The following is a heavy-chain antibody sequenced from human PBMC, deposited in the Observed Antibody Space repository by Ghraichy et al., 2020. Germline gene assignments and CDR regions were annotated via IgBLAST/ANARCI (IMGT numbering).Heavy chain of an antibody. CDR3: ASDSSGYYVDY. CDR1: GGSFSGYY. J-gene: IGHJ4*02. Sequence: SQTLSLTCAVYGGSFSGYYWSWIRQPPGKGLEWIGEINHSGSTNYNPSLKSRVTISVDTSKNQFSLKLSSVTAADTAVYYCASDSSGYYVDYWGQGTLVTVSS. D-gene: IGHD3-22*01. V-gene: IGHV4-34*01. CDR2: INHSGST.